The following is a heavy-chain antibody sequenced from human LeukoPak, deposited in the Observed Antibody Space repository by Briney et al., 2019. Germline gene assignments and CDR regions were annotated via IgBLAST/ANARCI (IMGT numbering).Heavy chain of an antibody. CDR3: ARDGGNPMRLWSNPAYIDY. Sequence: ASVKVSCKASGYTFTSYYMHWVRQAPGQGLEWMGIINPSGGSPSYAQKFQGRVTMTRDTSTSTVYMELSSLRSEDTAVYYCARDGGNPMRLWSNPAYIDYWGQGTLVTVSS. CDR1: GYTFTSYY. V-gene: IGHV1-46*01. CDR2: INPSGGSP. J-gene: IGHJ4*02. D-gene: IGHD5-18*01.